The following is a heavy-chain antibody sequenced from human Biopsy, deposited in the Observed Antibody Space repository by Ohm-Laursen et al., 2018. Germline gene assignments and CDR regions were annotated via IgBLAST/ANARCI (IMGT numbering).Heavy chain of an antibody. D-gene: IGHD2-15*01. Sequence: TLSLTCAVFGKTFSDYQWSWIRQPPGKGLEWIGQINQVGTTNYNPSLKSRVSISADASKYEFSLRLTSVTAADTAVYLCGNEVHGRDYWGLGAQVTVSS. CDR2: INQVGTT. J-gene: IGHJ4*02. CDR1: GKTFSDYQ. V-gene: IGHV4-34*08. CDR3: GNEVHGRDY.